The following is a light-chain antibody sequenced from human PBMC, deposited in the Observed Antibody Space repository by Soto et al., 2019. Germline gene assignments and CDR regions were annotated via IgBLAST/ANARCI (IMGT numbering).Light chain of an antibody. CDR1: QGISSY. CDR3: KRFNIFPVT. V-gene: IGKV1-9*01. Sequence: DIQLTQSPSFLSASVGDRVTISCRASQGISSYLAWYQQTPGKAPKLLIYASSTLQSGVPSRFSGSGSGTEFTLKIGSLQPKNFAVFYFKRFNIFPVTLGQGTRLEIK. CDR2: ASS. J-gene: IGKJ5*01.